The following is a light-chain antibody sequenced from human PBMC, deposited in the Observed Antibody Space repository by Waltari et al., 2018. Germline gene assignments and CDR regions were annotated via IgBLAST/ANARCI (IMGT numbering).Light chain of an antibody. CDR1: SSDLGTYNY. CDR2: EVS. CDR3: SSYTNSDTWV. V-gene: IGLV2-14*01. Sequence: QSALTQPASVSGSPGQSITIPCTGTSSDLGTYNYFSWYQQLPGKAPKLMISEVSNRPSGLSIRFSGSKSGNTASLTIFELQVEDEGDYYCSSYTNSDTWVFGGGTKVTVL. J-gene: IGLJ2*01.